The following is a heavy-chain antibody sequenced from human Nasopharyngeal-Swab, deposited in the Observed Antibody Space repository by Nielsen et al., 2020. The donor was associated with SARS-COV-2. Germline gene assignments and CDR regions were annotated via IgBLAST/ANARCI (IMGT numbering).Heavy chain of an antibody. CDR3: ARDGSTIRRGPDYYYYYMDL. J-gene: IGHJ6*03. Sequence: VREAPGKGLEWVAVIWHDGSTKYYADSVKARFTASRDNSKNRLYLQMNSLRAEDTAVYFCARDGSTIRRGPDYYYYYMDLWGKGTTVTVSS. D-gene: IGHD2/OR15-2a*01. CDR2: IWHDGSTK. V-gene: IGHV3-33*01.